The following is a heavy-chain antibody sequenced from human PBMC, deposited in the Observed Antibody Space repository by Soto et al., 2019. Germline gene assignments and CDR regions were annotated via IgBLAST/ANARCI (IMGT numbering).Heavy chain of an antibody. CDR1: GFTFSSYA. CDR3: AKHIMRIQLSSEDY. J-gene: IGHJ4*02. Sequence: SLRLSCAASGFTFSSYAMSWVRQAPGKGLEWVSAISGSGGSTYYADSVKGRFTISRDNSKNTLYLQMNSLRAEDTAVYYCAKHIMRIQLSSEDYWGQGTLVTVSS. CDR2: ISGSGGST. V-gene: IGHV3-23*01. D-gene: IGHD5-18*01.